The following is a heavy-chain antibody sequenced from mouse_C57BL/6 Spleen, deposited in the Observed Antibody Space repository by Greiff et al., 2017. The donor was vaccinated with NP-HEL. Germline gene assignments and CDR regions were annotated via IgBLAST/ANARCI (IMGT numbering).Heavy chain of an antibody. CDR1: GFTFSDYY. V-gene: IGHV5-16*01. Sequence: EVKLVESEGGLVQPGSSMKLSCTASGFTFSDYYMAWVRQVPEKGLEWVANINYDGSSTYYLDSLKSRFIISRDNAKNILYLQMISLKSEDTATYYCARERVEWYFDVWGTGTTVTVSA. CDR3: ARERVEWYFDV. J-gene: IGHJ1*03. CDR2: INYDGSST.